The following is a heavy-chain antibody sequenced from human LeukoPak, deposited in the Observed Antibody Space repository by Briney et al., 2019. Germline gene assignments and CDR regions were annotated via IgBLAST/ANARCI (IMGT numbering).Heavy chain of an antibody. CDR3: ARGRGYCSSTSCANFDY. Sequence: SETLSLTCTVSGGSISSYYWSWIRQPPGKGLEWIGYIYSSGSTNYNPSLKSRVTISGDTSKNQFSLKLSSVTAADTAVHYCARGRGYCSSTSCANFDYWGQGTLVTVSS. D-gene: IGHD2-2*01. J-gene: IGHJ4*02. CDR1: GGSISSYY. CDR2: IYSSGST. V-gene: IGHV4-59*01.